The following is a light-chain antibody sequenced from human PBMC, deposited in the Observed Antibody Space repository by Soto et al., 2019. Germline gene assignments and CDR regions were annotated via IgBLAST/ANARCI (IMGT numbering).Light chain of an antibody. V-gene: IGKV1-8*01. Sequence: ALRMTQSPSSFSASTGDRVTITCRASQGISSYLAWYQQKPGKAPKLLIYAASTLQSGVPSRFTGSVSWTDFTLTISCLQSEDFATYYCQQYYSYPPLFGQGTKLEIK. J-gene: IGKJ2*01. CDR3: QQYYSYPPL. CDR2: AAS. CDR1: QGISSY.